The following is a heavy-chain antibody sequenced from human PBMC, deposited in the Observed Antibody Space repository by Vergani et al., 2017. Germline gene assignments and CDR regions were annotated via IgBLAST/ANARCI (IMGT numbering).Heavy chain of an antibody. D-gene: IGHD5-12*01. Sequence: EVQLEESGGDLVQPGGSLRLSCTASGFSLSGFSMNWVRQAPGKGLEWVSGISGSGGSTYYAGSVKGRFTISRDSSKNTLYLQMNSLSAGDTAVYYCAKANPRNSGYDYLYYYHAMDVWGQGTTVTVSS. J-gene: IGHJ6*02. V-gene: IGHV3-23*04. CDR2: ISGSGGST. CDR1: GFSLSGFS. CDR3: AKANPRNSGYDYLYYYHAMDV.